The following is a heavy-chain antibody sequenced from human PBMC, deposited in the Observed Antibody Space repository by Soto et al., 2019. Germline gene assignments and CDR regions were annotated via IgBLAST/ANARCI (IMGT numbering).Heavy chain of an antibody. J-gene: IGHJ4*02. CDR2: IDPSDSYT. CDR1: GYSFTSYW. Sequence: GESLKISCKGSGYSFTSYWISWVRQMPGKGLEWMGRIDPSDSYTNYSPSFQGHVTTSADKSISTAYLQWSSLKASDTAMYYCARAIDYGGNSRMFYDFDYWGQGTLVTVPS. CDR3: ARAIDYGGNSRMFYDFDY. V-gene: IGHV5-10-1*01. D-gene: IGHD4-17*01.